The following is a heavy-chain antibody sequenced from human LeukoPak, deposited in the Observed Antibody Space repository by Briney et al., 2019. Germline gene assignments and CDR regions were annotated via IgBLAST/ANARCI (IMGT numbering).Heavy chain of an antibody. CDR2: ISGSGGST. CDR3: AKGSTMVRGVIRHS. CDR1: GFTFSSYA. D-gene: IGHD3-10*01. Sequence: GGSLRLSCAASGFTFSSYAMNWVRQAPGKGLEWVSAISGSGGSTYYADSVKGRFSISRDNSKNTLYLQMNSLRAEDTAVYYCAKGSTMVRGVIRHSGGQGTLVTVSS. V-gene: IGHV3-23*01. J-gene: IGHJ4*02.